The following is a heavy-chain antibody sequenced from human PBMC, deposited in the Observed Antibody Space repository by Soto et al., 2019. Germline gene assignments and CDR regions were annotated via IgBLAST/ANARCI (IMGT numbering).Heavy chain of an antibody. CDR3: AKGRSYYYYYGVDV. CDR1: GFTFSSCA. J-gene: IGHJ6*02. Sequence: EVQLLESGGGLVQPGGSLRLSCAASGFTFSSCAMGWVRQAPGKGLEWVSDIIDSGGSTYYADSVKGRFTISIDNSKSTLYLQMNSLSAEDTALYYCAKGRSYYYYYGVDVWGQGPTVTVSS. CDR2: IIDSGGST. V-gene: IGHV3-23*01.